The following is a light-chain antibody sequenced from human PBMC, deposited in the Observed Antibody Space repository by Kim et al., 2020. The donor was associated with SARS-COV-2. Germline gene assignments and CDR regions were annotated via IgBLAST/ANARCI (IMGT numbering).Light chain of an antibody. CDR1: QSVSSSY. CDR2: GAS. Sequence: PGERVTLSCRASQSVSSSYLTWYQQKXGQAPRLLIYGASTRATGIPARFSGSGSGKDFTLTISSLQPEDFAVYYCQQDYNLPMYTFGQGTKL. V-gene: IGKV3D-7*01. CDR3: QQDYNLPMYT. J-gene: IGKJ2*01.